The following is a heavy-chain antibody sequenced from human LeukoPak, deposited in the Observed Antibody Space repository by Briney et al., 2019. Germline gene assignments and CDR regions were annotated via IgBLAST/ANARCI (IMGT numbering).Heavy chain of an antibody. Sequence: ASVKVSCKASGGTFSSYAISWVRQAPGQGLEWMGGIIPIFGTANYARKFQGRVTITADESTSTAYMELSSLRSEDTAVYYCARGAIDHYGSGSYFPPPFDYWGQGTLVTVSS. CDR3: ARGAIDHYGSGSYFPPPFDY. J-gene: IGHJ4*02. CDR1: GGTFSSYA. D-gene: IGHD3-10*01. V-gene: IGHV1-69*01. CDR2: IIPIFGTA.